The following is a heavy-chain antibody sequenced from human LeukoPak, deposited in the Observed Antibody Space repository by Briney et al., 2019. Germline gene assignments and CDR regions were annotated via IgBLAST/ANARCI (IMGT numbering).Heavy chain of an antibody. J-gene: IGHJ5*02. CDR1: GFTFSSYA. CDR3: AKRTTPNSGSYYNWFDP. V-gene: IGHV3-23*01. CDR2: ISGSGGST. Sequence: GGSLRLSCAASGFTFSSYAMSWVRQAPGKGLEWVSAISGSGGSTYYADSVKGRFTISRDNSKNTLYLQMNSLRAEDTAVYYCAKRTTPNSGSYYNWFDPWGRGTLVTVSS. D-gene: IGHD1-26*01.